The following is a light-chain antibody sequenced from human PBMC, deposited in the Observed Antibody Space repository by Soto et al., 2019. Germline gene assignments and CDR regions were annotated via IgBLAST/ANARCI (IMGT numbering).Light chain of an antibody. CDR1: NIGSKS. CDR3: QVWDSSSDHPV. V-gene: IGLV3-21*04. J-gene: IGLJ2*01. Sequence: SYELTQPPSVSVAPGKTARITCGGNNIGSKSVHWYQQKPGQAPVLVIYYDSDRPSGIPERFSGSNSGNTATLTISRFEAGDEADYYCQVWDSSSDHPVFGGGTKLTVL. CDR2: YDS.